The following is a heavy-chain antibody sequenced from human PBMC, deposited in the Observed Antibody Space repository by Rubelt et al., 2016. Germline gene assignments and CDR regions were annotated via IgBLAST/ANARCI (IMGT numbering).Heavy chain of an antibody. J-gene: IGHJ4*02. D-gene: IGHD2-8*01. CDR3: AAGVDYYFDY. Sequence: QVQLVQSGAAVKKPGASVKVSCKASGYTFTNYDIIWVRQAPGQGLEWVGWVRAFNGNTNYAQKFQGRVTITRDTSASTAYMELSSLRSEDTAVYYCAAGVDYYFDYWGQGTLVTVSS. V-gene: IGHV1-18*01. CDR2: VRAFNGNT. CDR1: GYTFTNYD.